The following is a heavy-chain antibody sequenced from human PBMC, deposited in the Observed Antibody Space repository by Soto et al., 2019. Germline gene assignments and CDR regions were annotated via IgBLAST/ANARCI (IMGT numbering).Heavy chain of an antibody. CDR3: ARGVPSCGGDCYSILDFDY. D-gene: IGHD2-21*02. Sequence: QVQLVQSGAEVKKPGASVKVSCKASGYTFTSYGISWVRQAPGQGLEWMGWISAYNGNTTYAQKLQGRVTMTTDTSTSPAYMEVRSLRSDDTAVYYCARGVPSCGGDCYSILDFDYWGQGTLVTVSS. CDR1: GYTFTSYG. J-gene: IGHJ4*02. V-gene: IGHV1-18*01. CDR2: ISAYNGNT.